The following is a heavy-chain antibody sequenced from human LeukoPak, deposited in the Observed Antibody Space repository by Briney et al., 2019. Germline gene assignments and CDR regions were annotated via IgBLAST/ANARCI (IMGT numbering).Heavy chain of an antibody. D-gene: IGHD3-22*01. V-gene: IGHV3-15*01. CDR2: IKSKTDGGTT. CDR1: GFTFSNAW. J-gene: IGHJ4*02. Sequence: GGSLRLSCAASGFTFSNAWMSWVRQAPGKGLEWVGRIKSKTDGGTTDYAAAVKGRFTISRDDSKNTLYLQMNSLKTEDTAVYYCTTAYYDSSGYHPLGYWGQGTLVTVSS. CDR3: TTAYYDSSGYHPLGY.